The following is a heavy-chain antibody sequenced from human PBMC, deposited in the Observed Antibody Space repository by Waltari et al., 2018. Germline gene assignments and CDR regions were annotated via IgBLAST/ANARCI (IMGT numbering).Heavy chain of an antibody. D-gene: IGHD7-27*01. CDR3: ARDSSPNWGPLSLSYYFDY. V-gene: IGHV3-33*01. CDR2: RWYDGSNK. J-gene: IGHJ4*02. Sequence: QVQLVESGGGVVQPGRSLRLSCAASGFTFSSYGMHWVRQAPGKGLEWVAGRWYDGSNKYYADSVKGRVTISRDNSKNTLYLQMNSLRAEDTAVYYCARDSSPNWGPLSLSYYFDYWGQGTLVTVSS. CDR1: GFTFSSYG.